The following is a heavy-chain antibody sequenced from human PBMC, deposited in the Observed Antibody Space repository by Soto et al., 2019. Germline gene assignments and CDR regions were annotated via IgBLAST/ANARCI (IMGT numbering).Heavy chain of an antibody. J-gene: IGHJ3*02. Sequence: QVQLVQSGAEVKKPGASVKVSCKASGYTFTSYGISWVRQAPGQGLEWMGWISAYNGNTNYAQKLQGRVTMTTDTSTSKAYMELRSLRSDDTAVYYCARDYYYDSSGYYQHDAFDIWGQGTMVTVSS. CDR1: GYTFTSYG. V-gene: IGHV1-18*01. D-gene: IGHD3-22*01. CDR2: ISAYNGNT. CDR3: ARDYYYDSSGYYQHDAFDI.